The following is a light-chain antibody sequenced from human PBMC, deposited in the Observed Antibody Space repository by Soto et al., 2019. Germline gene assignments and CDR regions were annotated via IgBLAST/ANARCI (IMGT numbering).Light chain of an antibody. CDR1: QSAGNF. J-gene: IGKJ5*01. V-gene: IGKV3D-15*01. CDR2: YIS. CDR3: QQHNQWPIT. Sequence: EIVVTQSPATLSVSPGETAFLSCRAGQSAGNFLAWYQQKSSQPPRLLIYYISTRATGIPARFSGSGSGTEFTLTINSLQYEDSAVYYCQQHNQWPITFGQGTRLEIK.